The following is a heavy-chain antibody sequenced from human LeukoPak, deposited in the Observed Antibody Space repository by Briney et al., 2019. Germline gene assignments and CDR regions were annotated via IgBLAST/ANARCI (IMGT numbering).Heavy chain of an antibody. J-gene: IGHJ2*01. CDR1: GFTFSDYY. V-gene: IGHV3-11*01. CDR2: ISSSGSTI. D-gene: IGHD5-18*01. CDR3: AGASYGYGYWYFDL. Sequence: GGSLRLSCAASGFTFSDYYMSWIRQAPGKGLEWVSYISSSGSTIYYADSVKGRFTISRDNAKNSLYLQMNSLRAEDTAVYYCAGASYGYGYWYFDLWGRGTLVTVSS.